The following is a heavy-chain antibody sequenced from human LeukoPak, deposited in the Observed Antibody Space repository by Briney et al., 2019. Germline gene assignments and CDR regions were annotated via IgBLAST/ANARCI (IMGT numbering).Heavy chain of an antibody. CDR2: IVGTTGTT. D-gene: IGHD1-1*01. V-gene: IGHV3-23*01. CDR1: GFPFSSYS. CDR3: AKEANWNFYMDV. J-gene: IGHJ6*03. Sequence: GGSLRLSCAASGFPFSSYSMSWVRQAPGKGLEWVSGIVGTTGTTYYADSVKGRFTISRDNSKNTLYLQMSSLRGEDTAVYYCAKEANWNFYMDVWGKGTTVTVSS.